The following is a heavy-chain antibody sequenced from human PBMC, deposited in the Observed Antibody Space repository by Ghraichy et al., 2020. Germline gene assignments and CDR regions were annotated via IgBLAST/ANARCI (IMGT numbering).Heavy chain of an antibody. J-gene: IGHJ6*02. D-gene: IGHD5-18*01. CDR1: GDSVSSNSAA. CDR2: TYYRSKWYN. Sequence: SQTLSLTCAISGDSVSSNSAAWNWIRQSPSRGLEWLGRTYYRSKWYNDYAVSVKSRITINPDTSKNQFSLQLNSVTPEDTAVYYCARDAVYSYGYVSYYYYYGMDVWGQGTTVTVSS. CDR3: ARDAVYSYGYVSYYYYYGMDV. V-gene: IGHV6-1*01.